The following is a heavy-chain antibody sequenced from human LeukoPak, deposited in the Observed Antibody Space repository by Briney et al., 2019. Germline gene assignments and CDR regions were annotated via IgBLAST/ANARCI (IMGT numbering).Heavy chain of an antibody. V-gene: IGHV3-23*01. D-gene: IGHD1-26*01. CDR1: GFTFSSHG. J-gene: IGHJ3*02. Sequence: GGSLRLSCAASGFTFSSHGMSWVRQAPGKGLEWVSGMTGSGSFTYYAGSVKGRFTMSRDNSKNTLYLQMNSPRAEDTAVYFCAKFSEWELLGAFDIWGQGTMVTVSS. CDR2: MTGSGSFT. CDR3: AKFSEWELLGAFDI.